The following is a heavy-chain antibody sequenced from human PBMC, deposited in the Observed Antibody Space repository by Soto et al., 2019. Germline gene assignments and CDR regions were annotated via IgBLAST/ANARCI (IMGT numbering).Heavy chain of an antibody. J-gene: IGHJ4*02. D-gene: IGHD2-15*01. CDR2: ISYEGRNK. CDR1: GLTFSLYG. V-gene: IGHV3-30*18. Sequence: PGGSLRLSCAVSGLTFSLYGMHWVRQAPGKGLEWVAFISYEGRNKYYADSVKGRFTISRDNSKNTLSLQLDSLRPEDTAVYYCAKGRDSTLLRWQYFDNWSQGTQVTVSS. CDR3: AKGRDSTLLRWQYFDN.